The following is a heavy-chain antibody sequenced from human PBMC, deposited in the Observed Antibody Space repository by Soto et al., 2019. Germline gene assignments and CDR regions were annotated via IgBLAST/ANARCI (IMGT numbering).Heavy chain of an antibody. J-gene: IGHJ4*02. CDR1: GGSISSSSYY. Sequence: PSETLSLTCTVSGGSISSSSYYWGWIRQPPGKGLEWIGCIYYSGSTYYNPSLKSRVTISIDTSKNQFSLKLSSVTAADTAVYFCAREKGTDGYDNTPGGMDFWGPGTLVTVSS. CDR3: AREKGTDGYDNTPGGMDF. V-gene: IGHV4-39*07. CDR2: IYYSGST. D-gene: IGHD2-15*01.